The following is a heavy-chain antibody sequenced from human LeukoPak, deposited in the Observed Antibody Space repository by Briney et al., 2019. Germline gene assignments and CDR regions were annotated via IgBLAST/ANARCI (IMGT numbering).Heavy chain of an antibody. D-gene: IGHD4/OR15-4a*01. CDR3: ARRRVLSVARALDY. V-gene: IGHV3-48*04. CDR2: ISGTTNTI. Sequence: GGALRLSCAASGFTFSSFTMNWVRQAPGKGLDWVSSISGTTNTIYYADSVKGPCTISRDNANNSVSLQMNSLRPEDTAVHFCARRRVLSVARALDYWGQGTLVTVSS. J-gene: IGHJ4*02. CDR1: GFTFSSFT.